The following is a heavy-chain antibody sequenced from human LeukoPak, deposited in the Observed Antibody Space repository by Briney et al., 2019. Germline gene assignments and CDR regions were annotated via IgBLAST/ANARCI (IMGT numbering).Heavy chain of an antibody. J-gene: IGHJ4*02. D-gene: IGHD6-19*01. CDR1: GGSISNSDYY. CDR3: ARHHSRQWLVLLDY. V-gene: IGHV4-61*02. Sequence: PSETLSLTCTVSGGSISNSDYYWSWIRQPAGKGLEWIGRIYASGTSASINSNPSLKSRVTISLDRSKNQVSLILSSVTAADTAVYYCARHHSRQWLVLLDYWGQGTLVTVSS. CDR2: IYASGTS.